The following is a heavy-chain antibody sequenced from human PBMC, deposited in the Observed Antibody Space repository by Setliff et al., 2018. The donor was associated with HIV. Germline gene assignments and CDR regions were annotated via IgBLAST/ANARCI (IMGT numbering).Heavy chain of an antibody. CDR3: ARNGPTKVPYDF. J-gene: IGHJ2*01. Sequence: SETLSLTCSVSGDSFSGYHWTWVRQPAGGGLEWIGRIYSGGVTNYNPSLKSRVTISVDTSKNQFSLNLGSVTASDTAVYYCARNGPTKVPYDFWGRGTLVTVSS. V-gene: IGHV4-4*07. D-gene: IGHD4-4*01. CDR1: GDSFSGYH. CDR2: IYSGGVT.